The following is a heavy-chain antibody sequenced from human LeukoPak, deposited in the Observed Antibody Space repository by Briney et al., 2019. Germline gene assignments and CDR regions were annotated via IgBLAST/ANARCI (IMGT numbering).Heavy chain of an antibody. D-gene: IGHD3-16*02. CDR1: GGSISSGGYS. V-gene: IGHV4-30-2*01. CDR3: ARVRLGELSFFDY. J-gene: IGHJ4*02. Sequence: SETLSLTCAVSGGSISSGGYSWSWIRQPPGKGLEWIGYIYQSGSTYYNPSLKSRVTVSVDRSKNQFSLKLSSVTAADTAVYYCARVRLGELSFFDYWGQGTLVTVSS. CDR2: IYQSGST.